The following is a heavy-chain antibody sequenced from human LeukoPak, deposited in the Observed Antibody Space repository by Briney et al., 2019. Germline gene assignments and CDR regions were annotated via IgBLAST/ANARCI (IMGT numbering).Heavy chain of an antibody. J-gene: IGHJ4*02. Sequence: PSETLSLTCTVSGGSISSYYWSWIRQPPGKGLEWIGYVPYTGSTSYDPSLKSRVTISVDTSKNQFSLNLSSVTAADTAVYYCARPETASGWFYFDYWGQGTLVTVSS. V-gene: IGHV4-59*08. CDR3: ARPETASGWFYFDY. CDR1: GGSISSYY. D-gene: IGHD6-19*01. CDR2: VPYTGST.